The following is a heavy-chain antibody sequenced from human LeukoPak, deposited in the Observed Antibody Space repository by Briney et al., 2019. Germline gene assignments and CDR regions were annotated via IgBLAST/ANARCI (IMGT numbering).Heavy chain of an antibody. CDR2: IYTSGST. Sequence: SETLSLTCTVSGGSISSGSYYWSWIRQPAGKGLEWIGRIYTSGSTNYNPSLKSRVTILVDTSKNQFSLKLSSVTAADTAVYYCARGNYDYVWGSYRHVDYWGQGTLVTVSS. V-gene: IGHV4-61*02. CDR3: ARGNYDYVWGSYRHVDY. J-gene: IGHJ4*02. D-gene: IGHD3-16*02. CDR1: GGSISSGSYY.